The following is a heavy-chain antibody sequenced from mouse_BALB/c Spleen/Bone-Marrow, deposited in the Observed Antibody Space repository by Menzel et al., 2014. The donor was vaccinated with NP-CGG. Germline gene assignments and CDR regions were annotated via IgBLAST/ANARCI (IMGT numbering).Heavy chain of an antibody. J-gene: IGHJ1*01. CDR2: IDPSDSET. D-gene: IGHD2-3*01. CDR3: ARSHGYYPYWYFDV. Sequence: VQLQESGAELVKPGAPVKLSCKASGYTFTSYWMNWVKQRPGRGLEWIGRIDPSDSETHYNQKFKDKATLTVDKSSSTAYIQPSSLTSEDSAVYYCARSHGYYPYWYFDVWGPGTTVTVSS. V-gene: IGHV1-69*02. CDR1: GYTFTSYW.